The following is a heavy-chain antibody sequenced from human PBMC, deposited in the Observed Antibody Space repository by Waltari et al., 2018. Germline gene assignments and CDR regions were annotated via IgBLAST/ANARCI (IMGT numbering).Heavy chain of an antibody. D-gene: IGHD3-10*01. V-gene: IGHV4-4*02. CDR2: IYHSGGT. CDR1: GGPISSSNW. Sequence: QVQLQESGPGLVKPSGTLSLTCAVSGGPISSSNWWSWVRQPPGKGLEWIGEIYHSGGTNYNPSLKSRVTISVDKSKNQFSLKLSSVTAADTAVYYCARVGTMVRGVITFFDYWGQGTLVTVSS. J-gene: IGHJ4*02. CDR3: ARVGTMVRGVITFFDY.